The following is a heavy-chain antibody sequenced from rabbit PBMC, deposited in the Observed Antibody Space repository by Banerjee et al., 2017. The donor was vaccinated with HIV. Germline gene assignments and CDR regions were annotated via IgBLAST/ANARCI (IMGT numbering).Heavy chain of an antibody. CDR3: ARDPVSGGYNHNL. CDR2: IWTGSGTI. J-gene: IGHJ4*01. CDR1: GIDFSNYYM. V-gene: IGHV1S45*01. D-gene: IGHD1-1*01. Sequence: QEQLVESGGGLVTLGGSLKLSCKASGIDFSNYYMNWVRQAPGKGLEWIACIWTGSGTIYYASWAKGRFTISKTSSTTVTLQMTSLTAADTATYFCARDPVSGGYNHNLWGQGTLVTVS.